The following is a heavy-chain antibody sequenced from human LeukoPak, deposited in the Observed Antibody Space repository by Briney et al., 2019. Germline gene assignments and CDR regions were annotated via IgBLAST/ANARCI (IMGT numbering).Heavy chain of an antibody. J-gene: IGHJ5*02. CDR2: VHYSGTT. CDR1: GGSMSPYY. V-gene: IGHV4-59*08. CDR3: ARQLGNWNDWFDP. Sequence: PSETLSLTCTVSGGSMSPYYWSWIRQPPGKGLEWIGYVHYSGTTKYSPSLKNRITISEDLAKNQFSLNLTSVTAADTAVYYCARQLGNWNDWFDPWGQGTLVTVSS. D-gene: IGHD1-20*01.